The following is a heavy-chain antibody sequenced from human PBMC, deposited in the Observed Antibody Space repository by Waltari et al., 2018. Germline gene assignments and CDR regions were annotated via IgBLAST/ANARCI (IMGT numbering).Heavy chain of an antibody. CDR2: IYYSGST. D-gene: IGHD6-6*01. Sequence: QVQLQESGPGLVKPSETLSLTCTVSGGSISSYYWSWIRQPPGKGLEWIGYIYYSGSTNYNPSRKSRVTISVDTSKNQFSLKLSSVTAADTAVYYCARGIIAARPYYYYYMDVWGKGTTVTVSS. CDR1: GGSISSYY. J-gene: IGHJ6*03. V-gene: IGHV4-59*01. CDR3: ARGIIAARPYYYYYMDV.